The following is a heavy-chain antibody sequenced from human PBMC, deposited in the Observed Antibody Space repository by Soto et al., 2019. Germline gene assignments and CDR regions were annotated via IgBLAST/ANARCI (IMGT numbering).Heavy chain of an antibody. J-gene: IGHJ4*02. Sequence: TGGSLRLSCAASGFTFVGSAMHWVRQAAGKGREWVGHIRSKTNSYATAHAESVKGRFTISRDDSMNTAYMQMNSLKTEDTAVYFCTRQTDAVQWLVVPTDYNFDYWGQGTLVTVSS. V-gene: IGHV3-73*01. CDR3: TRQTDAVQWLVVPTDYNFDY. CDR2: IRSKTNSYAT. CDR1: GFTFVGSA. D-gene: IGHD6-19*01.